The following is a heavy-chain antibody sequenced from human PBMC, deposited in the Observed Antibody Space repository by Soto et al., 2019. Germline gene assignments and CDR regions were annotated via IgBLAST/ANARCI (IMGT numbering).Heavy chain of an antibody. Sequence: GGSLRLSCAASGFTFSNYAMGWVRQAPGKGLEWVSIIRGDGSIAYYAESVKGRFTISRDDSRNTVYLHMNSLRGEDTAMYYCARDGARIDSSGKFDYWGQGTQVTVSS. CDR3: ARDGARIDSSGKFDY. V-gene: IGHV3-23*01. CDR1: GFTFSNYA. D-gene: IGHD3-22*01. CDR2: IRGDGSIA. J-gene: IGHJ4*02.